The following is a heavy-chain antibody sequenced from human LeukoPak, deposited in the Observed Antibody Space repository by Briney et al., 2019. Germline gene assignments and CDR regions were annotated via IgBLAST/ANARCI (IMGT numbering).Heavy chain of an antibody. Sequence: SETLSLTCTVSGASISGSGYYWGWIRQPPGKGLEWIGSIYSSGSTYYNASLQSRVTISIETSKSQISLRLNSVTAADTAMYYCAKSGGYGLIDYWGQGTLVTVSS. J-gene: IGHJ4*02. V-gene: IGHV4-39*01. D-gene: IGHD1-26*01. CDR3: AKSGGYGLIDY. CDR1: GASISGSGYY. CDR2: IYSSGST.